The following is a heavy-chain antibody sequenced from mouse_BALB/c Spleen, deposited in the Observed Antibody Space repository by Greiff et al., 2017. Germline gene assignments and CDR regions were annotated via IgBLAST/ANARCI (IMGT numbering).Heavy chain of an antibody. Sequence: EVKLVESGPSLVKPSQTLSLTCSVTGDSITSGYWNWIRKFPGNKLEYMGYISYSGSTYYNPSLKSRISITRDTSKNQYYLQLNSVTTEDTATYYCARYWYYGSSPGSYFDVWGAGTTVTVSS. CDR3: ARYWYYGSSPGSYFDV. CDR1: GDSITSGY. J-gene: IGHJ1*01. V-gene: IGHV3-8*02. CDR2: ISYSGST. D-gene: IGHD1-1*01.